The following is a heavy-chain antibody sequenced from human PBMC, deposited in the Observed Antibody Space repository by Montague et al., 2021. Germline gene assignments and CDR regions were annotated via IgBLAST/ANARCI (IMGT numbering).Heavy chain of an antibody. CDR1: GGSISSSSYY. Sequence: SETLSLTCTVSGGSISSSSYYWGWIRQPPGKGLEWIGSIYYCGSTYYNPSLKSRVTISVDTSKNQFSLKLSSVTAADTAVYYCARHVIGNYGMDVWGQGTTVTVSS. J-gene: IGHJ6*02. V-gene: IGHV4-39*01. CDR2: IYYCGST. CDR3: ARHVIGNYGMDV. D-gene: IGHD3-16*02.